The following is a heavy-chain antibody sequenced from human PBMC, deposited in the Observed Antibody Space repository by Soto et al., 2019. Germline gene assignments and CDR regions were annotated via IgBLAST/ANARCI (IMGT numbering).Heavy chain of an antibody. CDR2: ISYDGSNK. CDR1: GFTFSSYA. J-gene: IGHJ6*02. CDR3: ARVSGDRYYYYYGMDV. D-gene: IGHD7-27*01. V-gene: IGHV3-30-3*01. Sequence: GGSLRLSCAASGFTFSSYAMHWVRQAPGKGLEWVAVISYDGSNKYYADSVKGRFTISRDNSKNTLYLQMNSLRAEDTVVFYCARVSGDRYYYYYGMDVWGQGTTVTVSS.